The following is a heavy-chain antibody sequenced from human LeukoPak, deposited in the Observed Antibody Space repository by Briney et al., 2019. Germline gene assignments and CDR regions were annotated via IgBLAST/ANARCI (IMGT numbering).Heavy chain of an antibody. V-gene: IGHV3-30-3*01. J-gene: IGHJ6*02. CDR1: GFTFSSYA. D-gene: IGHD3-3*01. CDR2: ISYDGSNK. Sequence: GSLRLSCAASGFTFSSYAMHWVRQAPGKGLEWVAVISYDGSNKYYADSVKGRFTISRDNSKNTLYLQMNSLRAEDTAVYYCARDRGSYDFWSGISGYYYGMDVWGQGTTVTVSS. CDR3: ARDRGSYDFWSGISGYYYGMDV.